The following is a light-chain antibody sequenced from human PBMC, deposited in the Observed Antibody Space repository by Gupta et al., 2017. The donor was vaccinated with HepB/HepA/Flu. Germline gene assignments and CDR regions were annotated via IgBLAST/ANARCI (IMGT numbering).Light chain of an antibody. CDR1: NIGSKS. Sequence: SYVLTQPPSVSVAPGKTARITWGGNNIGSKSVHWYQQKPGQAPVLVVYDDSDRPSGIPERFSGSNSGNTATLTISRVEVGDEADYYCQVWDTSSDHVVFGGGTKLTVL. CDR3: QVWDTSSDHVV. V-gene: IGLV3-21*03. J-gene: IGLJ2*01. CDR2: DDS.